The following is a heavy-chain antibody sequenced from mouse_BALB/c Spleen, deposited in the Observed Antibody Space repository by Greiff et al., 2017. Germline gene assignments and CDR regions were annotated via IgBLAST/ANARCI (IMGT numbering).Heavy chain of an antibody. V-gene: IGHV1-18*01. D-gene: IGHD3-1*01. Sequence: EVQLQQSGPELEKPGASVKISCKASGYSFTGYNMNWVKQSNGKSLEWIGGINPNNGGTSYNQKFKGKATLTVDKSSSTAYMELRSLTSEDSAVYYCARKGAARAKGAMDYWGQGTSVTVSS. CDR1: GYSFTGYN. CDR2: INPNNGGT. J-gene: IGHJ4*01. CDR3: ARKGAARAKGAMDY.